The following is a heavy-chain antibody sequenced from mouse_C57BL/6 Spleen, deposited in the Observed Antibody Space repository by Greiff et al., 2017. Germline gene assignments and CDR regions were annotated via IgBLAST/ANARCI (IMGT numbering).Heavy chain of an antibody. CDR1: GYTFTDYY. V-gene: IGHV1-77*01. Sequence: VQLQQSGAELVKPGASVKISCKASGYTFTDYYINWVKQRPGQGLEWIGKIGPGSGSTYYNEKFKGQATLTADKSSSTAYMQLSSRTSEDSAVYCCASYGNHYAMDYWGQGASVTVAS. CDR3: ASYGNHYAMDY. CDR2: IGPGSGST. D-gene: IGHD2-1*01. J-gene: IGHJ4*01.